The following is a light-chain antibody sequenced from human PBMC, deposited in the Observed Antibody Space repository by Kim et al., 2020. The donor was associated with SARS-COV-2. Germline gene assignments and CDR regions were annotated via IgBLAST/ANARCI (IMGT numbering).Light chain of an antibody. CDR2: AKN. J-gene: IGLJ1*01. V-gene: IGLV3-19*01. CDR1: SLRSFY. Sequence: SSELTQDPAVSVALGQTVRITCQGDSLRSFYASWYRQKPGQAPVLVIYAKNNRPSGIPDRFSGSSSGNTASLTITGAQAEDEADYYCNSRDNGSNHPAYVFGSGTKVTVL. CDR3: NSRDNGSNHPAYV.